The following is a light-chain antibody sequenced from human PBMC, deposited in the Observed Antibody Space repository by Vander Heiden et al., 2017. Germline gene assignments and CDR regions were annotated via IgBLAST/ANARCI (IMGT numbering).Light chain of an antibody. J-gene: IGKJ1*01. CDR1: QSVLYSSNHTHY. Sequence: DIVMTQSPDSLAVSLGERATINCKPSQSVLYSSNHTHYLAWYQQKPRQPPKLLSYWASTRESGVPNRFIGSGSGTYFTLTISSLQAEDVAVYYCQQYYSTPWTFGQGTKVEIK. CDR2: WAS. CDR3: QQYYSTPWT. V-gene: IGKV4-1*01.